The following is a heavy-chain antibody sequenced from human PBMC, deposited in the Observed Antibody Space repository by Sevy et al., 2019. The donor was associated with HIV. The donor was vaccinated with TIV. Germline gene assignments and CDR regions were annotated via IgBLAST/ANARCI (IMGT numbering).Heavy chain of an antibody. V-gene: IGHV1-24*01. CDR3: STTRDYYDSSGYPIDY. D-gene: IGHD3-22*01. CDR2: FDPEDGET. CDR1: GYTLTELS. Sequence: ASVKVSCKVSGYTLTELSMHWVRQAPGKGLEWMATFDPEDGETIYAQKFQGRVTMTEDTSTDTAYMELSSLRSEDTALYYCSTTRDYYDSSGYPIDYWGQGTLVTVSS. J-gene: IGHJ4*02.